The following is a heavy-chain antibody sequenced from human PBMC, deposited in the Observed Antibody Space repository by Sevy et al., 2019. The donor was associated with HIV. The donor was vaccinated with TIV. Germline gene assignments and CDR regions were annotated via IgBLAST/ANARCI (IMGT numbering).Heavy chain of an antibody. J-gene: IGHJ5*02. V-gene: IGHV1-2*02. Sequence: ASVKVSCKASGYTFTGYYMHWVRQAPGQGLEWMGWINPNSGGTNYAQKFQGRVTMTMDTSISTAYMELSRLRSDDTVVYYCARAMEDIVLVVYHNWFDPWGQGTLVTVSS. D-gene: IGHD2-8*01. CDR1: GYTFTGYY. CDR2: INPNSGGT. CDR3: ARAMEDIVLVVYHNWFDP.